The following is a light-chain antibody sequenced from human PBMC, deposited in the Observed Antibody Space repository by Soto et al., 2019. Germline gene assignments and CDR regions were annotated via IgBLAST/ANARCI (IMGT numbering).Light chain of an antibody. CDR1: QSFSSY. Sequence: EIVLTQSPATLSLSPGERATLSCRASQSFSSYLALYQQKPGQAPRLLIYDASNRATGIPARFSGSGSGTDFTLTISKLEPEDFAVYYCQQFGVSPTFGGGTKVDIK. CDR3: QQFGVSPT. CDR2: DAS. V-gene: IGKV3-11*01. J-gene: IGKJ4*01.